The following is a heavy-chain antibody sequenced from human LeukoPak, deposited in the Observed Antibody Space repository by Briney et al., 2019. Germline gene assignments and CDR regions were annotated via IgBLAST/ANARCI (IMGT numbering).Heavy chain of an antibody. V-gene: IGHV3-48*01. CDR1: GFTFSSYS. D-gene: IGHD3-22*01. CDR3: ARDRRYYDSSGPEAFDI. J-gene: IGHJ3*02. Sequence: PGGSLRLSCAASGFTFSSYSMNWVRQAPGKGLEWVSYISSSSSTIYYADSVKGRFTISRDNSKNTLYLQMNSLRAEDTAVYYCARDRRYYDSSGPEAFDIWGQGTMVTVSS. CDR2: ISSSSSTI.